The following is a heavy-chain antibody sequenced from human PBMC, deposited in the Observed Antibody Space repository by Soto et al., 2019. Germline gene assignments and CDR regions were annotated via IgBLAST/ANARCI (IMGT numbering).Heavy chain of an antibody. V-gene: IGHV1-3*04. D-gene: IGHD1-7*01. J-gene: IGHJ5*02. CDR1: GYTFTNNV. CDR2: IHTAKGNT. CDR3: ARDPIWTYTWNYARLNSLDP. Sequence: ASVKVSCKASGYTFTNNVIHWLRQAPGQTLERMGWIHTAKGNTKYSQKFEARVTLTRDTAASTAYMELNSLRSDDTAVYYCARDPIWTYTWNYARLNSLDPWGQGTLVTVSS.